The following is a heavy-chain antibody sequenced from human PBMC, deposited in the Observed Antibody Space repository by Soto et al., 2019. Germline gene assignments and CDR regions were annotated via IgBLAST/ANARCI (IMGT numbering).Heavy chain of an antibody. Sequence: SETLSLTCAVYGGSFSGYYWSWIRQPPGKGLEWIGEINHSGSTNYNPSLKSRATISVDTSKNQFSLKLSSVTAADTAVYYCARGPYCSSTSCYYRWFDPWGQGTLVTVSS. CDR2: INHSGST. V-gene: IGHV4-34*01. CDR1: GGSFSGYY. D-gene: IGHD2-2*01. CDR3: ARGPYCSSTSCYYRWFDP. J-gene: IGHJ5*02.